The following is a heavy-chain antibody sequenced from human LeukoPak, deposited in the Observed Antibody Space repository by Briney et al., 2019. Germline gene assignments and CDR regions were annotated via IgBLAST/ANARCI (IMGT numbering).Heavy chain of an antibody. V-gene: IGHV4-39*02. CDR2: IYYSGST. J-gene: IGHJ4*02. D-gene: IGHD5-18*01. CDR1: GGSISSYY. CDR3: AREGGYSYGDTPLHFDY. Sequence: PSETLSLTCTVSGGSISSYYWGWIRQPPGKGLEWIGSIYYSGSTYYNPSLKSRVTISVDTSKNQFSLKLSSVTAADTAVYYCAREGGYSYGDTPLHFDYWGQGTLVTVSS.